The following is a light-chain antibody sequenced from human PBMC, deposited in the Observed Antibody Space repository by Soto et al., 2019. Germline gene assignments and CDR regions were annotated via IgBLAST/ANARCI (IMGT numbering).Light chain of an antibody. J-gene: IGLJ1*01. V-gene: IGLV1-44*01. Sequence: PTSPPPVSGTPREGATRFCSGSRPNIGSNTVNWYQQIPGTAPKLLIYSNKQRPSGVPDRFSGSKSGTSASLAISGLQSEDESDYYCAGWDDSLNGYGCGTGTKVTVL. CDR2: SNK. CDR3: AGWDDSLNGYG. CDR1: RPNIGSNT.